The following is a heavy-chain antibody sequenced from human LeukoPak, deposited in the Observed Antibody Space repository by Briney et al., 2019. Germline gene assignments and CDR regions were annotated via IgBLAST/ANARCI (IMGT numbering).Heavy chain of an antibody. J-gene: IGHJ4*02. V-gene: IGHV4-59*08. CDR2: ISDIGSI. CDR3: AGHHPRNTVDF. D-gene: IGHD2-8*02. CDR1: GGSISSYY. Sequence: PSETLSLTCTVSGGSISSYYWSWIRQPPGKGLEWIAYISDIGSINYNPSLKSRVTISLDTSRNQFSLKLSSVTAADTAVYYCAGHHPRNTVDFWGQGTLVTVSS.